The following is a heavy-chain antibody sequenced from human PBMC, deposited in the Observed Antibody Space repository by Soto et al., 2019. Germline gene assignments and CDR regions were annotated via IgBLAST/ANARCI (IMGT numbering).Heavy chain of an antibody. J-gene: IGHJ6*02. Sequence: GESLKISCVGSGFSFSRYTVGWVRQVPGKGLEWMGVIHPGDTDTRYSPSFQGQVTISADKSISTAYLQWSSLKASDTAMYYCTLSYGDSYYYYYDMDVWGQGTTVTVSS. CDR1: GFSFSRYT. CDR2: IHPGDTDT. CDR3: TLSYGDSYYYYYDMDV. V-gene: IGHV5-51*01. D-gene: IGHD4-17*01.